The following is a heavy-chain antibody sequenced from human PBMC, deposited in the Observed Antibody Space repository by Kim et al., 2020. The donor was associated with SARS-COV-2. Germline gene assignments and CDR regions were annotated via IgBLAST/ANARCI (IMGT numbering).Heavy chain of an antibody. Sequence: SRVTISVDTSKNQFSLQLSSVTAADTAVYYCARHSYYDSSCYYYPFPFDYWGQGTLVTVSS. D-gene: IGHD3-22*01. CDR3: ARHSYYDSSCYYYPFPFDY. V-gene: IGHV4-39*01. J-gene: IGHJ4*02.